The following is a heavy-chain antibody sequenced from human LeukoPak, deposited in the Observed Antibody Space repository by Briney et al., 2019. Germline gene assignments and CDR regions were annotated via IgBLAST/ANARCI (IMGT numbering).Heavy chain of an antibody. Sequence: SETLSLTCSVSGASVSSNYWSWIRQPAGKGLEWIGRIYPSGTTHYNPSLKSRVTMSVDTTKNQFSLKLTSVTAADTAVYYCARSSKGFEEETTVTSYYFDYWGQGTLVTVSS. CDR1: GASVSSNY. CDR2: IYPSGTT. CDR3: ARSSKGFEEETTVTSYYFDY. D-gene: IGHD4-17*01. V-gene: IGHV4-4*07. J-gene: IGHJ4*02.